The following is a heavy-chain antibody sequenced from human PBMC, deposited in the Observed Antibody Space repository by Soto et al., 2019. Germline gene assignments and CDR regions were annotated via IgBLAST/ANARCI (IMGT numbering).Heavy chain of an antibody. Sequence: GGSLRLSCAASGFTFSSYAMSWVRQAPGKGLEWVSAISGSGGSTYYADSVKGRFTISRDNSKNTLYLQMNSLRAEDTAVYYCAKAQYYYDSSGYYPYYYYYGMDVWGQGTTVTVSS. CDR1: GFTFSSYA. CDR2: ISGSGGST. V-gene: IGHV3-23*01. J-gene: IGHJ6*02. D-gene: IGHD3-22*01. CDR3: AKAQYYYDSSGYYPYYYYYGMDV.